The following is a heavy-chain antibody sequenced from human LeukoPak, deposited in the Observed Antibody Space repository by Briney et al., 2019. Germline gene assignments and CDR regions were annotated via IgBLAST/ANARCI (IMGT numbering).Heavy chain of an antibody. CDR1: GFTFIDYW. Sequence: GGSLRLSCATSGFTFIDYWMHWVRQAPGRGLEWVANIKQDGSEIYYVDSVKGRFTITRDNAKNSLSLQMNSLRAEDTAVYYCVRAIAAAASYWGQGTLVTVSS. J-gene: IGHJ4*02. CDR3: VRAIAAAASY. V-gene: IGHV3-7*01. CDR2: IKQDGSEI. D-gene: IGHD6-13*01.